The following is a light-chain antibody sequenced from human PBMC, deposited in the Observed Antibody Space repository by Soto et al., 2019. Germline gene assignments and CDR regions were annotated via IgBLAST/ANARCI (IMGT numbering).Light chain of an antibody. CDR3: QQYYGTPLT. CDR2: WAS. CDR1: RTVLYSSNNRNY. J-gene: IGKJ4*01. V-gene: IGKV4-1*01. Sequence: DIVMTQSPDSLAVSLGERATINCKSSRTVLYSSNNRNYLAWYQHKPGQPPKLLINWASARESGVPDRFSGDASGTDFTLNIRSLQAEDVAVYYCQQYYGTPLTFGGGTMVEIK.